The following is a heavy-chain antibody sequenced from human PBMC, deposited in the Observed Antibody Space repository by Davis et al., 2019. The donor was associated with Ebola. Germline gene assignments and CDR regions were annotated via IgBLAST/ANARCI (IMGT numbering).Heavy chain of an antibody. CDR1: RFTFSSYT. J-gene: IGHJ3*02. V-gene: IGHV3-30*04. CDR3: ARGAYGDYNVKAFDI. Sequence: GGSLRLSCAASRFTFSSYTLHWVRQAPGKGLEWVAVISYDGDNNYHADSVQGRFTISRDNSKSTLYLQMNSLRAEDTAIYYCARGAYGDYNVKAFDIWGQGTKVTVSS. CDR2: ISYDGDNN. D-gene: IGHD4-17*01.